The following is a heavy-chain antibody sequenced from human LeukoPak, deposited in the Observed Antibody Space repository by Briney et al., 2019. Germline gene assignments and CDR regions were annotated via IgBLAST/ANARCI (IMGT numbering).Heavy chain of an antibody. CDR2: ISATGGST. D-gene: IGHD2-15*01. CDR3: AKRHCRGGTCYSDSYYLDV. J-gene: IGHJ6*03. Sequence: GGSLRLSCAASGFAFSTYAMSWVRQAPGKGLEWVSGISATGGSTYSADPVKGRFTISRDNSKNTLILQMNNLRVEDTALYYCAKRHCRGGTCYSDSYYLDVWGKGTTVTVSS. CDR1: GFAFSTYA. V-gene: IGHV3-23*01.